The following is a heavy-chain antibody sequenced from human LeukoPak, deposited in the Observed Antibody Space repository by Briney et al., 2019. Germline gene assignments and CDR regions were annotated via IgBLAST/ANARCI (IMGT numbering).Heavy chain of an antibody. D-gene: IGHD4-17*01. CDR1: GGAISSYY. J-gene: IGHJ6*03. Sequence: SSETLSLTCTVSGGAISSYYWSCIRKPPGKGLELIGYIYYSGSTNYNPSLKSRANISVDTSKNQFSLKLSSVTAADTAVYYCARDDAGRTVTTYSKRYYYYYMDVWGKGTAVTVSS. CDR2: IYYSGST. V-gene: IGHV4-59*01. CDR3: ARDDAGRTVTTYSKRYYYYYMDV.